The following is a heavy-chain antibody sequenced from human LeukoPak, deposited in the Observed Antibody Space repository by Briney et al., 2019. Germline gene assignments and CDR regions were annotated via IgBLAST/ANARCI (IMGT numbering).Heavy chain of an antibody. J-gene: IGHJ6*03. V-gene: IGHV4-61*01. D-gene: IGHD2-15*01. CDR2: IYYSGGS. CDR1: GDSVSSTYYY. CDR3: ARTTEGYCRGGSCYYFYYYMDV. Sequence: PSETLSLTCTVSGDSVSSTYYYWSWIRQPPGKGLEWIGFIYYSGGSNYNPSLKSRVTISVDTSKNQFSLKLSSVTAADTAVYYCARTTEGYCRGGSCYYFYYYMDVWGKGTTVTVSS.